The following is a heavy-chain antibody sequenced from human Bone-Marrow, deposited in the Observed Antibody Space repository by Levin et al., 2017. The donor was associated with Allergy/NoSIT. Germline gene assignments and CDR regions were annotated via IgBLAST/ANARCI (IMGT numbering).Heavy chain of an antibody. V-gene: IGHV1-46*01. Sequence: PGESLKISCKAFGYTFTSYHMDWVRQAPGQGLEWMGIINPSDGSTTYAQKFQGKVTMTRDTSTNTVYMELSSLRSEDTAIYYCARDPMEGEVDYWGQGTLVTVSS. CDR2: INPSDGST. CDR3: ARDPMEGEVDY. CDR1: GYTFTSYH. D-gene: IGHD3-16*01. J-gene: IGHJ4*02.